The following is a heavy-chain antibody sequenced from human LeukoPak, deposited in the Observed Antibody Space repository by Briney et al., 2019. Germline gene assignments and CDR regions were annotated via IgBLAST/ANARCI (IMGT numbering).Heavy chain of an antibody. CDR1: GGSINSGSYY. V-gene: IGHV4-39*07. Sequence: SETLSLTCTVSGGSINSGSYYWVWIRQPPGKGLEWIGNIYYSGSTYYNPSLKSRVTMSVDTSKNQFSLKLSSVTAADTAVYYCATGSGSYFGYWGQGTLVTVSS. CDR2: IYYSGST. D-gene: IGHD3-10*01. J-gene: IGHJ4*02. CDR3: ATGSGSYFGY.